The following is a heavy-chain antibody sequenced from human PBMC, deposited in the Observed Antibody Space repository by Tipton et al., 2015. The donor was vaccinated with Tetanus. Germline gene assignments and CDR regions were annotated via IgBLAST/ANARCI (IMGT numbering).Heavy chain of an antibody. Sequence: LRLSCTVSGGSVNDGSFYWTWIRQPPGKALEWVAHIYYSGSATYNPSVASRATVSIDMSKNQFSLRLTSATAADTAVYYCARDRITGPTGRYYAMDVWGQGTTVTVSS. V-gene: IGHV4-61*01. J-gene: IGHJ6*01. D-gene: IGHD1-7*01. CDR3: ARDRITGPTGRYYAMDV. CDR2: IYYSGSA. CDR1: GGSVNDGSFY.